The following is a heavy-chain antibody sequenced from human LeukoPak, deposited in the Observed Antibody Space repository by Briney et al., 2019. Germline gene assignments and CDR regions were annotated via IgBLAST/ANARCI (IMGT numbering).Heavy chain of an antibody. CDR1: GGTFSGYA. CDR3: ARARGAVGGNYYYYMDV. J-gene: IGHJ6*03. Sequence: SVKVSCKASGGTFSGYAISWVRQAPGQGLEWMGGIIPIFGTANYAQKFQGRVTITTDESTSTAYMELSSLRSEDTAVYYCARARGAVGGNYYYYMDVWGKGTTDTVSS. D-gene: IGHD6-19*01. V-gene: IGHV1-69*05. CDR2: IIPIFGTA.